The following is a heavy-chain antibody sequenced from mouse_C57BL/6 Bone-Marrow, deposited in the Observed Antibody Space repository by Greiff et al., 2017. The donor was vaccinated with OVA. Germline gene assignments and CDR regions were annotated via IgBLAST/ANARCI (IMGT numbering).Heavy chain of an antibody. CDR2: IDPSDSYT. V-gene: IGHV1-69*01. CDR3: ARFGVYYHWYFDV. D-gene: IGHD1-1*01. CDR1: GYTFTSYW. Sequence: QVQLQQPGAELVMPGASVKLSCKASGYTFTSYWMHWVKQRPGQGLEWIGEIDPSDSYTNYNQKFKGKSTLTVDKSSSTAYMQLSSLTSEDSAVYYCARFGVYYHWYFDVWGTGTTVTVSS. J-gene: IGHJ1*03.